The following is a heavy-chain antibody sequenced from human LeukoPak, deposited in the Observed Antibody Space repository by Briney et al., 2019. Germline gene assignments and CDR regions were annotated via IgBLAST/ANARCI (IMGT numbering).Heavy chain of an antibody. CDR1: GFTFSSYG. D-gene: IGHD6-13*01. J-gene: IGHJ4*02. Sequence: GGSLRLSCAASGFTFSSYGMSWVRQAPGKGLEWVSAISGSGGSTYYADSVKGGVTISRDNSKNTLYLQMNSLRAEDTAVYYCAKGPPQQPGVYWGQGTLVTVSS. CDR3: AKGPPQQPGVY. V-gene: IGHV3-23*01. CDR2: ISGSGGST.